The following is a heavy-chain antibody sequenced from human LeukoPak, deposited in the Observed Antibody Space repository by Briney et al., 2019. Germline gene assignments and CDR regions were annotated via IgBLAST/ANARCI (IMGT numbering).Heavy chain of an antibody. Sequence: SETLSLTCAVYGGSFSGYYWSWIRQPPGKGLEWIGEINHSGSTNYNPSLKSRVTISVDTSKNQFSLKLSSVTAADTAVYYCARQMGVGVWALDYWGRGTLVTVSS. J-gene: IGHJ4*02. CDR2: INHSGST. CDR1: GGSFSGYY. V-gene: IGHV4-34*01. D-gene: IGHD3-16*01. CDR3: ARQMGVGVWALDY.